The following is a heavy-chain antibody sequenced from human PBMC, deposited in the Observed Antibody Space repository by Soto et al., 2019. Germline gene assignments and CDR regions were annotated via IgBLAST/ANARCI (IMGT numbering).Heavy chain of an antibody. Sequence: ASVKVSCKVSGYTVIELSIHWVRQAPGKGLEWMGGFNPEDAATTYAQKFQGRFTMTEDRTTNTAYMELSSLRSDDTAVYYCATGPGGGCEFSGYWGQGTLVTVSS. J-gene: IGHJ4*02. D-gene: IGHD2-15*01. CDR1: GYTVIELS. CDR2: FNPEDAAT. CDR3: ATGPGGGCEFSGY. V-gene: IGHV1-24*01.